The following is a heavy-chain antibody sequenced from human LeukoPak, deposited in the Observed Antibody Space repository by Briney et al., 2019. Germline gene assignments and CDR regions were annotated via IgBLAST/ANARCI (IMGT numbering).Heavy chain of an antibody. D-gene: IGHD1-26*01. CDR1: GGSISSYY. V-gene: IGHV4-4*09. CDR3: ASHGLVGATSYYFDY. J-gene: IGHJ4*02. CDR2: IYTSGCT. Sequence: SETLSLTCTVSGGSISSYYWSWIRQPPGKGLEWVGYIYTSGCTNYNPSLKSRVTISVDTSKNQFSLRLSSVTAADTAVYYCASHGLVGATSYYFDYWGQGTLVTVSS.